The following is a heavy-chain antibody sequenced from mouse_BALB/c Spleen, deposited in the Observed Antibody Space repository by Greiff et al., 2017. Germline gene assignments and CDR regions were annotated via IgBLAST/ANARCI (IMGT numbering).Heavy chain of an antibody. D-gene: IGHD5-5*01. J-gene: IGHJ3*01. Sequence: EVKLVESGPGLVKPSQSLSLTCSVTGYSITSGYYWNWIRQFPGNKLEWMGYISYDGSNNYNPSLKNRISITRDTSKNQFFLKLNSVTTEDTATYYCAREETTAWFAYWGQGTLVTVSA. CDR3: AREETTAWFAY. CDR2: ISYDGSN. V-gene: IGHV3-6*02. CDR1: GYSITSGYY.